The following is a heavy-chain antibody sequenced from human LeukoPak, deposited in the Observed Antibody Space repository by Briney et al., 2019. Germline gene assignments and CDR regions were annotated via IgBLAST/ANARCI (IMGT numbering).Heavy chain of an antibody. J-gene: IGHJ4*02. CDR3: ARMARYGTHYFDY. CDR1: GFTFSSYA. CDR2: ISYDGSNK. Sequence: GRSLRLSCAASGFTFSSYAMHWVCQAPGKGLEWVAVISYDGSNKYYADSVKGRFTISRDNSKNTLYLQMNSLRAEDTAVYYCARMARYGTHYFDYWGQGTLVTVSS. V-gene: IGHV3-30-3*01. D-gene: IGHD3-16*02.